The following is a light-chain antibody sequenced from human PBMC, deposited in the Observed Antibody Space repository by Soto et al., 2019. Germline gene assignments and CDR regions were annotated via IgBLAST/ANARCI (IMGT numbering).Light chain of an antibody. CDR3: QQRSNC. Sequence: EIVLTQSPDTLSLSPGERATLSCRASQSVGTYLVWYQQKPGQAPRLLIYGASNRATGIPARFSGSGSGTDFTLTISSLEPEDFAVYYCQQRSNCFGQGTKLEIK. CDR2: GAS. V-gene: IGKV3-11*01. CDR1: QSVGTY. J-gene: IGKJ2*01.